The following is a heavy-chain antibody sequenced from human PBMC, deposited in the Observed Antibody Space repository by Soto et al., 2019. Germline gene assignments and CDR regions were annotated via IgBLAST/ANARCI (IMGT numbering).Heavy chain of an antibody. J-gene: IGHJ5*02. CDR2: IYYSGST. V-gene: IGHV4-59*08. CDR1: CGSISSYY. D-gene: IGHD3-3*01. CDR3: ARHAYDFWSGYGGSNWFDP. Sequence: SETLSLTCTVACGSISSYYWSWIRQPPGKGLEWIGYIYYSGSTNYNPSLKSRVTISVDTSKNQFSLKLSSVTAADTAVYYCARHAYDFWSGYGGSNWFDPWGQGTLVTVSS.